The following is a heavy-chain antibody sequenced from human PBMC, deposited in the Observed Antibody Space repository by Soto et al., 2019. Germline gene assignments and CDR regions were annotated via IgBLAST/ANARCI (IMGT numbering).Heavy chain of an antibody. CDR1: GGSISSYY. D-gene: IGHD3-10*01. CDR3: ASAYALWGYSYYFDY. J-gene: IGHJ4*02. Sequence: SETLSLTCTVSGGSISSYYWSWIRQPPGKGLEWIGYIYYSGSTNYNPSLKSRVTISVDTSKNQFSLKLSSVTAADTAVYYCASAYALWGYSYYFDYWGQGTLVTVSS. V-gene: IGHV4-59*08. CDR2: IYYSGST.